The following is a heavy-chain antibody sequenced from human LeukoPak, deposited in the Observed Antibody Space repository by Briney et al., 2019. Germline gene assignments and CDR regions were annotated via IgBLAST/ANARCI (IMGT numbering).Heavy chain of an antibody. CDR3: ARDNPRTTGYSSGSSFDF. Sequence: SETLSLTCAVSGGSISSSNWWIWLRQPPGKGLEWIGEIYHSGGGGTNYNPSLKSRATISIDNAKNQFSLKVRSVTAADTAVCFCARDNPRTTGYSSGSSFDFWGQGTLVTVSS. V-gene: IGHV4-4*02. CDR1: GGSISSSNW. J-gene: IGHJ4*02. CDR2: IYHSGGGGT. D-gene: IGHD6-19*01.